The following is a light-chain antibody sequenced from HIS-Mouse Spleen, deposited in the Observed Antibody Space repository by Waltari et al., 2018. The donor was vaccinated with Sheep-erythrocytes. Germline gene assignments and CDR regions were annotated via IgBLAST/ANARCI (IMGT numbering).Light chain of an antibody. CDR1: SSAVGGYNY. Sequence: QSALTQPRSVSGSPGQSVTISCTGTSSAVGGYNYFSWYQQHPGKAPKLMIYDVSKRPSGVPDRFSGSKSGNTASLTISGLQAEDEADYYCCSYAGSSTPWVFGGGTKLTVL. CDR3: CSYAGSSTPWV. J-gene: IGLJ3*02. CDR2: DVS. V-gene: IGLV2-11*01.